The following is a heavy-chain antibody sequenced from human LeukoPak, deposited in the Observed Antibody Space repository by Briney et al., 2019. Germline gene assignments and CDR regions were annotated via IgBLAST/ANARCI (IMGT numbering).Heavy chain of an antibody. J-gene: IGHJ2*01. CDR2: IYHSGST. Sequence: SETLSLTCTVSGGSISSYYWSWIRQPPGKGLEWIGYIYHSGSTNYNPSLKSRVTISVDTSKNQFSLELSSVTAADTAVYYCARDPNWVFDLWGRGTLVTVSS. D-gene: IGHD1-1*01. CDR1: GGSISSYY. CDR3: ARDPNWVFDL. V-gene: IGHV4-59*01.